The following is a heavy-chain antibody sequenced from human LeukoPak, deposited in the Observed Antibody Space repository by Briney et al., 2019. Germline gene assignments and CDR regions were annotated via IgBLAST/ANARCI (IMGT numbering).Heavy chain of an antibody. CDR3: ARDGYNYASRYYFDY. Sequence: NTSETLSLTCAVYGGSFSGYYWSWIRQPPGKGLEWIGEINHSGSTNYNPSLKSRVTISVDTSKNQFSLKLSSVTAADTAVYYCARDGYNYASRYYFDYWGQGTLVTVSS. CDR1: GGSFSGYY. CDR2: INHSGST. D-gene: IGHD5-24*01. J-gene: IGHJ4*02. V-gene: IGHV4-34*01.